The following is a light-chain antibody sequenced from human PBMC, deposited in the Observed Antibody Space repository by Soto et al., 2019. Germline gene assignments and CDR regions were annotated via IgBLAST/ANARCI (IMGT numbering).Light chain of an antibody. CDR2: AAS. CDR3: PLYEFLLIT. V-gene: IGKV1-12*01. J-gene: IGKJ5*01. Sequence: QMYMSPAAVSSRIGDRVTITRLASQGISSWLAWYQQKPGKAPKLLIYAASSLQSGVPSRFSGSGSGTDFTLTIICLQPEDIAPYNCPLYEFLLITFCHVARLAI. CDR1: QGISSW.